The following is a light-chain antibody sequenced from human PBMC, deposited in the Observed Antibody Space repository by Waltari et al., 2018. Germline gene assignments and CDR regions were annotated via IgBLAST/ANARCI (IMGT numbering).Light chain of an antibody. CDR1: TSVLYSSNNKNY. CDR2: WAS. J-gene: IGKJ5*01. V-gene: IGKV4-1*01. CDR3: QQYYSTPPIT. Sequence: DIVMTQSPDSLAVSLGEGATINCKSNTSVLYSSNNKNYLAWYQQKPGQPPKQLIYWASTRESGVPDRFSGSGSGTDFTLTISSLQAEDVAVYYCQQYYSTPPITFGQGTRLEIK.